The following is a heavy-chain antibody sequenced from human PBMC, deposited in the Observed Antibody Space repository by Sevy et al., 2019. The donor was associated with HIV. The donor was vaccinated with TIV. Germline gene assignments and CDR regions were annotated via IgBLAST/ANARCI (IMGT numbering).Heavy chain of an antibody. CDR2: ISYDGSNK. J-gene: IGHJ4*02. Sequence: GGSLRLSCAASGFTFGSYAMHWVRQAPGKGLEWVAVISYDGSNKYYADSVKGRFTISRDNSKNTLYLQMNSLRAEDTAVYYCARDSSSSSWTNSDYWGQGTLVTVSS. CDR3: ARDSSSSSWTNSDY. V-gene: IGHV3-30-3*01. D-gene: IGHD6-13*01. CDR1: GFTFGSYA.